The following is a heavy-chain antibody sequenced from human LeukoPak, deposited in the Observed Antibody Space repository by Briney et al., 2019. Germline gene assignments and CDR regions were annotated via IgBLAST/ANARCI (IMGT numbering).Heavy chain of an antibody. CDR2: INPNSGGT. J-gene: IGHJ5*02. CDR3: ARRGEYYYGSGSESRWFDP. CDR1: GYTFTGYY. Sequence: ASVKVPCKASGYTFTGYYMHWVRQAPGQGLEWMGWINPNSGGTNYAQKFQGRVTMTRDTSISTAYMELSRLRSDDTAVYYCARRGEYYYGSGSESRWFDPWGQGTLVTVSS. D-gene: IGHD3-10*01. V-gene: IGHV1-2*02.